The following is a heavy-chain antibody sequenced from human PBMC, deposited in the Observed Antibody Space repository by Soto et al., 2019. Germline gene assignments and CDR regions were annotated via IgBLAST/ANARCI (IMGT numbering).Heavy chain of an antibody. V-gene: IGHV1-69*12. D-gene: IGHD1-26*01. CDR3: ARHPVSGSYAYYYGMDV. Sequence: QVQLVQSGAEVKKPGSSVKVSCKASGGTSNSYAISWVRQAPGQGLEWMGGIIPIFGTTDYAQKFQGRVTITADESTSPAYMELSSLRSEDTAVYYCARHPVSGSYAYYYGMDVWGQGTTVTVSS. J-gene: IGHJ6*02. CDR2: IIPIFGTT. CDR1: GGTSNSYA.